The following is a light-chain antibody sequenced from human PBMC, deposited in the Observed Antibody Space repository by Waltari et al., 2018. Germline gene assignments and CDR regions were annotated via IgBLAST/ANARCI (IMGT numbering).Light chain of an antibody. CDR3: QQYDGIVVT. Sequence: EIVLTQSPVTLSLSPGDRATLPCRASQTVSTIALSWYQQKPGQAPRVLIYSTYNMATGIPDRFSGSGSGTDFTLTINRLAPEDFAMYYCQQYDGIVVTFGGGTKVEI. CDR2: STY. J-gene: IGKJ4*01. V-gene: IGKV3-20*01. CDR1: QTVSTIA.